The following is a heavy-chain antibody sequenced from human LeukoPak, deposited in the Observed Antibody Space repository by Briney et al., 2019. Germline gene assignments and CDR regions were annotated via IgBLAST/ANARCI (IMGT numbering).Heavy chain of an antibody. CDR1: GGSISSYY. D-gene: IGHD4-17*01. CDR3: AGGSYGDLPDAFDI. Sequence: SETLSLTCTVSGGSISSYYWSWIRQPPGKGLEWIGYVYYSGSANYNPSLKSRVTISVDTSKNQFSLKLSSVTAADTAVYYCAGGSYGDLPDAFDIWGQGTMVTVSS. J-gene: IGHJ3*02. CDR2: VYYSGSA. V-gene: IGHV4-59*01.